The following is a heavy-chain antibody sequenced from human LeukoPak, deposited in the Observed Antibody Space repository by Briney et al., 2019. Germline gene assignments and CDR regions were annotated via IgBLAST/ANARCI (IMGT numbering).Heavy chain of an antibody. CDR2: INPSGGST. V-gene: IGHV1-46*02. CDR1: GYTFNKYG. J-gene: IGHJ4*02. D-gene: IGHD4-17*01. CDR3: ARPKLGKTTGAFDY. Sequence: GASVKVSCKASGYTFNKYGISWVRQAPGQGLEWMGIINPSGGSTSYAQKFQGRVTMTRDTSTSTVYMELSSLRSEDTAVYYCARPKLGKTTGAFDYWGQGTLVTVSS.